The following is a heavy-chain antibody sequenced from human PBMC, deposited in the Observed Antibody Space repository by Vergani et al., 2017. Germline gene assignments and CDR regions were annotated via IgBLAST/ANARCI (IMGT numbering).Heavy chain of an antibody. J-gene: IGHJ5*02. V-gene: IGHV1-24*01. Sequence: QVQLVQSGAEVKKPGASVKVSCKVSGYTLTELSMHWVRQAPGKGLEWMGGFDPEDGETIYAQKFQGRVTMTEATYTDTAYMELSSLRSEDTAVYYCATDRGRYCSSTSCSNWFDPWGQGTLVTVSS. CDR2: FDPEDGET. D-gene: IGHD2-2*01. CDR1: GYTLTELS. CDR3: ATDRGRYCSSTSCSNWFDP.